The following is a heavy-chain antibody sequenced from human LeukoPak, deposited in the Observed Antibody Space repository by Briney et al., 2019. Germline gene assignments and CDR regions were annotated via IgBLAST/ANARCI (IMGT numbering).Heavy chain of an antibody. J-gene: IGHJ6*03. D-gene: IGHD4-11*01. V-gene: IGHV3-53*01. CDR1: GFTVSSNY. CDR3: ARGHSNEGFQYYYYYYMDV. CDR2: IYSGGST. Sequence: GGSLRLSCAASGFTVSSNYMSWVRQAPGKGLEWVSVIYSGGSTYYADSVKGRFTISRDNSKNTLYLQMNSLRAEDTAVYYCARGHSNEGFQYYYYYYMDVWGKGTTVTVSS.